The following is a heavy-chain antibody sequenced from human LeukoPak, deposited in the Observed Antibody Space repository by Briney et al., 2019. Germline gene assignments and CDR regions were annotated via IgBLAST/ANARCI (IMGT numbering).Heavy chain of an antibody. D-gene: IGHD4-11*01. CDR1: GFTFSSYS. CDR3: ARDQAVAETTVTTGPDY. Sequence: PGGSLRLSCAASGFTFSSYSMNWVRQAPGKGLEWVSSISSSSSYIFYADSVKGRFTISRDNAKNSLYLQMNSLRAEDTAVYYCARDQAVAETTVTTGPDYWGQGTLVTVSS. V-gene: IGHV3-21*01. CDR2: ISSSSSYI. J-gene: IGHJ4*02.